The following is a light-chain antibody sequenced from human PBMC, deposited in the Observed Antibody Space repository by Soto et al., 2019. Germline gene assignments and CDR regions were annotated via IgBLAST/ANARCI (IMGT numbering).Light chain of an antibody. Sequence: QSALNQPASVSGSPGQSITISCTGTSSDIGSYNYVSWYQQHPGEVPRLMIYDVSNRPSGVSNRFSGSKSGNTASLTISGLQAEDEADYYCGSYTSDNTLVFGGGTKLTVL. V-gene: IGLV2-14*03. CDR3: GSYTSDNTLV. J-gene: IGLJ2*01. CDR2: DVS. CDR1: SSDIGSYNY.